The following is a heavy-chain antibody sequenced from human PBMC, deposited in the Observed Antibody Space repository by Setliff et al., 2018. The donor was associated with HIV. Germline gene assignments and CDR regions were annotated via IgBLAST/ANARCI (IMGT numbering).Heavy chain of an antibody. J-gene: IGHJ3*02. Sequence: GASVKVSCKASGYTFTHYAISWVRQAPGQGLEYLGWISAYNGNTNYAQKVQGRITMTTDASTSTVDMELRSLTSDDTAVYYYARLASGGWPLEVFDIWGQGTMVTV. V-gene: IGHV1-18*01. CDR2: ISAYNGNT. CDR1: GYTFTHYA. CDR3: ARLASGGWPLEVFDI. D-gene: IGHD2-15*01.